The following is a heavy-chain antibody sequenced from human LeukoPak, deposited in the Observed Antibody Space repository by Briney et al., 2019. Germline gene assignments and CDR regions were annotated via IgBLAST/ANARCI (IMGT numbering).Heavy chain of an antibody. D-gene: IGHD3-3*01. CDR3: ASDYDFWSGYYSPTRGYFGY. V-gene: IGHV3-30*02. J-gene: IGHJ4*02. CDR2: IRYDGSNK. Sequence: PGGSLRLSCAASGFTFSGSGMHWVRQAPGKGLDWVTFIRYDGSNKYYTDSVKGRFTISRDNSKNTLYLQMDSLRAEDTAVYYRASDYDFWSGYYSPTRGYFGYWGQGTLVTVSS. CDR1: GFTFSGSG.